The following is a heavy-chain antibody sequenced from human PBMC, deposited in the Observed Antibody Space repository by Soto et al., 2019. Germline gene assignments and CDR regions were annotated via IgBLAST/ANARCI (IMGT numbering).Heavy chain of an antibody. D-gene: IGHD3-9*01. CDR3: ARLEGLATISYYFDF. V-gene: IGHV4-39*01. CDR1: GGSISSSSYY. Sequence: SETLSLTCTVPGGSISSSSYYWGWISQPPGKGLEWIGSIYYTGSAYYNPSLKSRVTFSVDTSKNQFSLKLSSVTAADTAVYFCARLEGLATISYYFDFWGPGALVTVSS. J-gene: IGHJ4*02. CDR2: IYYTGSA.